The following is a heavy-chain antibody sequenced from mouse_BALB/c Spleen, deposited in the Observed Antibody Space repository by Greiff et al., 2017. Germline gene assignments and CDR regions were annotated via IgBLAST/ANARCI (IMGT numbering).Heavy chain of an antibody. V-gene: IGHV3-8*02. J-gene: IGHJ1*01. CDR2: ISYSGST. CDR1: GDSFTSGY. Sequence: EVQLQQSGPSLVKPSQSLSLTCSVTGDSFTSGYWNWVRQFPGNRLEYMGYISYSGSTYYNPSLKSRISITRDTSKNQYYLQLNSVTTEDTATYYCARYYGNPHWDFDDWGAGTTVTVSS. CDR3: ARYYGNPHWDFDD. D-gene: IGHD2-1*01.